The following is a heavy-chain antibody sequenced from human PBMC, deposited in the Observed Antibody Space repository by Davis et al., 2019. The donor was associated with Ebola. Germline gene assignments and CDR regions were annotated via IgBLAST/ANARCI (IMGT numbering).Heavy chain of an antibody. D-gene: IGHD6-19*01. CDR2: IWYDGTNK. Sequence: PGGSLRLSCAASGFTFSHYGIHWVRQAPGKGLEWVALIWYDGTNKYYADSVKGRFTISRDNSRNTVYLQMNSLRPEDTAVYFCAKADSPNGWFLGSWGQGTLVTVSS. CDR3: AKADSPNGWFLGS. V-gene: IGHV3-30*02. J-gene: IGHJ5*02. CDR1: GFTFSHYG.